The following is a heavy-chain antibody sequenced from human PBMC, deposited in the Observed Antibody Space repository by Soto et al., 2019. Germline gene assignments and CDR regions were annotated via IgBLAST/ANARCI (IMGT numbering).Heavy chain of an antibody. CDR1: VFTFSSYA. Sequence: GPLSLSCEASVFTFSSYAMSWVRQAPGKGLEWVSAISGSGGSTYYADSVKGRFTISRDNSKNTLYLQMNSLRAEDTAVYYCEKAPTVAGTSGAFDIWGQGTMVTVSS. V-gene: IGHV3-23*01. CDR3: EKAPTVAGTSGAFDI. CDR2: ISGSGGST. J-gene: IGHJ3*02. D-gene: IGHD6-19*01.